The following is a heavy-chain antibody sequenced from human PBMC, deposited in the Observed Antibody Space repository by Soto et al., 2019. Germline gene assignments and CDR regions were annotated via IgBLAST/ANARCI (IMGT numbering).Heavy chain of an antibody. D-gene: IGHD2-8*02. V-gene: IGHV3-9*01. CDR3: ARDKITGLFGY. J-gene: IGHJ4*02. CDR2: ISWNSAII. CDR1: GFTFDDYA. Sequence: SLRLSCAASGFTFDDYAMHWVRQTPGKGMEWVSGISWNSAIIGYADSVKGRFTISRDNAKNSLYLQMNSLRAEDTAVYYCARDKITGLFGYWGQGPLVTVSS.